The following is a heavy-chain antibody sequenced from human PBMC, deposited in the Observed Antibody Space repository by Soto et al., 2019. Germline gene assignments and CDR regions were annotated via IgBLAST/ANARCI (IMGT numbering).Heavy chain of an antibody. V-gene: IGHV3-7*01. CDR2: IKQDGSEK. D-gene: IGHD3-3*01. J-gene: IGHJ4*02. CDR3: ARVNRSPRVVRRPGEHYFDY. CDR1: GFPFSSYW. Sequence: PGGSLRLSCAASGFPFSSYWMSWVRQAPGKGLEWVANIKQDGSEKYYVDSVKGRFTISRDNAKNSLYLQMNSLRAEDTAVYYCARVNRSPRVVRRPGEHYFDYWGQGTLVTVSS.